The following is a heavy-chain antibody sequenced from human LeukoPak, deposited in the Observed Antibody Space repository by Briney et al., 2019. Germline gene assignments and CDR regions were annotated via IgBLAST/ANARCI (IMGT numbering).Heavy chain of an antibody. V-gene: IGHV1-24*01. Sequence: ASVKVSCKASGYTFTSYDINWVRQAPGKGLEWMGGFDPEDGETIYAQKFQGRVTMTEDTSTDTAYMELSSLRSEDTAVYYCATESPWELSHFDYWGQGTLVTVSS. D-gene: IGHD1-26*01. CDR1: GYTFTSYD. CDR3: ATESPWELSHFDY. J-gene: IGHJ4*02. CDR2: FDPEDGET.